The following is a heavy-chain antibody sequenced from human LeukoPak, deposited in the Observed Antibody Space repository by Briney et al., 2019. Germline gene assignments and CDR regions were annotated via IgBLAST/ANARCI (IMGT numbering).Heavy chain of an antibody. CDR2: IDISGST. V-gene: IGHV4-4*07. CDR3: ARDLLADYGDYVFNWYFDL. D-gene: IGHD4-17*01. Sequence: PSETLYLTCTVSGDSISNYYWSWIRQPAGKGLEWIGRIDISGSTNNNPSLKRRVSMSVDTSKNRFSLNLSSVTAADTAVYYCARDLLADYGDYVFNWYFDLWGRGTLVTVSS. CDR1: GDSISNYY. J-gene: IGHJ2*01.